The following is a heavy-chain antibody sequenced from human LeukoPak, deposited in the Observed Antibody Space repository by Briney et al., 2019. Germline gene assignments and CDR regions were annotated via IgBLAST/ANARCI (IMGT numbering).Heavy chain of an antibody. Sequence: ASVKVSCKASGYTFTSYYMHRVRQAPGQGLEWMGIINPSGGSTSYAQKFQGRVTMTRDTSTSTVYMELSSLRSEDTAVYYCARTSGSYYHDYWSQGTLVTVSS. V-gene: IGHV1-46*01. J-gene: IGHJ4*02. CDR3: ARTSGSYYHDY. CDR2: INPSGGST. D-gene: IGHD1-26*01. CDR1: GYTFTSYY.